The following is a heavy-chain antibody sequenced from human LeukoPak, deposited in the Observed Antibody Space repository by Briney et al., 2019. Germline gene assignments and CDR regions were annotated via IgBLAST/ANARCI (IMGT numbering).Heavy chain of an antibody. CDR3: ARESTWNDY. CDR2: INPSGGST. Sequence: ASVKVSCKASGYTFTSYYIHWVRQAPGQGLEWVGLINPSGGSTSYAQKFQGRVTMTRDTSTSTVYTELSSLRSEDTALYYCARESTWNDYWGQGTLVTVSS. CDR1: GYTFTSYY. J-gene: IGHJ4*02. D-gene: IGHD2/OR15-2a*01. V-gene: IGHV1-46*01.